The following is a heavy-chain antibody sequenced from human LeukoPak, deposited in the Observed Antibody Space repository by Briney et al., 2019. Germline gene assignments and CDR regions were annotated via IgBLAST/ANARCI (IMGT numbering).Heavy chain of an antibody. CDR1: GGSLSGSY. J-gene: IGHJ4*02. D-gene: IGHD6-19*01. CDR2: INHSGSA. CDR3: ARGTRGGSGWYGLDY. V-gene: IGHV4-34*01. Sequence: SETLSLTCAVYGGSLSGSYWSWIRQPPGKGLEWIGEINHSGSANYNPSLKSRVTLSIDKSKNQFSLNLNSVTAADTAVYYCARGTRGGSGWYGLDYWGQGTLVTVSS.